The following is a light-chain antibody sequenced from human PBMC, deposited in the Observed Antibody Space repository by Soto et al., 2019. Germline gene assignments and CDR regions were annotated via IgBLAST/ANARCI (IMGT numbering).Light chain of an antibody. CDR2: GAS. CDR1: QRVSSSY. CDR3: QQYGSSPRT. J-gene: IGKJ1*01. Sequence: EIVLTRSPGTLSLYPGERATLSCRASQRVSSSYLAWYQQKPGQAPRLLIYGASSRATGIPDRFSGSGYGTDFTLTISRLEPEDFAVYYCQQYGSSPRTFGQGTKVE. V-gene: IGKV3-20*01.